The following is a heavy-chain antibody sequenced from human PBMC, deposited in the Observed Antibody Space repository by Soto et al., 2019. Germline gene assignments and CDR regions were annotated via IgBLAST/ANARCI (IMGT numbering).Heavy chain of an antibody. CDR3: ARARVRVATLTNWFDP. Sequence: QVQLQQWGAGLLKPSETLSLTCAVYGGSFSGYYWSWIRQPPGKGLEWIGEINHSGSTNYNPSLKSRVTISVDTSKNQFSLKLSSVTAADTAVYYCARARVRVATLTNWFDPWGQGTLVTVSS. CDR1: GGSFSGYY. J-gene: IGHJ5*02. D-gene: IGHD5-12*01. V-gene: IGHV4-34*01. CDR2: INHSGST.